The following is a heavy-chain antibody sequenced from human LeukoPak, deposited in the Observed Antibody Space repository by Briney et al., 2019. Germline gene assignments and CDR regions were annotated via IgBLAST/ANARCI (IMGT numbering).Heavy chain of an antibody. J-gene: IGHJ4*02. V-gene: IGHV4-59*08. CDR1: GVSINGFF. CDR3: ARLVRSGWYPDY. Sequence: PSETLSLTCHVSGVSINGFFWDWIRQPPGKGLEWIGYIYYSGSTNYNPSLKSRVTISVDTSKNQFSLKLSSVTAADTAVYYCARLVRSGWYPDYWGQGTLVTVSS. D-gene: IGHD6-19*01. CDR2: IYYSGST.